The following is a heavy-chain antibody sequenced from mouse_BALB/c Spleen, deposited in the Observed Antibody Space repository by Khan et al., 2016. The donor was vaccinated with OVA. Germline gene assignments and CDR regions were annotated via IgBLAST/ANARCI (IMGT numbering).Heavy chain of an antibody. V-gene: IGHV3-2*02. Sequence: EVQLQESGPGLVKPSQSLSLTCTVTGYSITSGYGWNWIRQFPGNKLEWMGYISYSGSTNYNTSLKSRISITRNTSKNQFFLQLNSVTTEDTATYYCARTARIKYWGQGTTLTVSS. CDR1: GYSITSGYG. CDR2: ISYSGST. D-gene: IGHD1-2*01. CDR3: ARTARIKY. J-gene: IGHJ2*01.